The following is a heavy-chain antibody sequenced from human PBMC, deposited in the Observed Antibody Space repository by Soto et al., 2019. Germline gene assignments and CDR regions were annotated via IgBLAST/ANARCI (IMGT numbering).Heavy chain of an antibody. CDR3: ARVSPSYSTGWYYFDY. CDR1: GGSISSYY. Sequence: SETLSLTCPVSGGSISSYYWSWIRQPPGERLEWIGYIKYSGSTNYNPSLKSRVTISVDTSKNQFSLKLNSVTAADTAVYYCARVSPSYSTGWYYFDYWGQGTLVTVSS. V-gene: IGHV4-59*01. CDR2: IKYSGST. D-gene: IGHD6-19*01. J-gene: IGHJ4*02.